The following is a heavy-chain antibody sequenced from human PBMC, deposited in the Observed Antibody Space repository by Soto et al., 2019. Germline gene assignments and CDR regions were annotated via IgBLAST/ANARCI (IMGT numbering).Heavy chain of an antibody. CDR1: GYTFTDYW. V-gene: IGHV5-51*01. CDR3: ARNISNFRYYYYAKDV. J-gene: IGHJ6*02. D-gene: IGHD4-4*01. Sequence: GESLKISCKGYGYTFTDYWIGWVRQLPGKGLEWMGIIYPGDSDIRYSPSFQGHVTITVDKSTSTAYLQWNTLKASDSAMYYCARNISNFRYYYYAKDVWGQGTTVTVSS. CDR2: IYPGDSDI.